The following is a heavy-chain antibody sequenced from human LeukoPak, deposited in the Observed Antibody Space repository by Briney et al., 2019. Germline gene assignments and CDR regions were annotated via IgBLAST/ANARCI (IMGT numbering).Heavy chain of an antibody. D-gene: IGHD3-22*01. J-gene: IGHJ4*02. Sequence: SETLSLTCTVSGGSISSYYWSWIRQPPGKGLEWIGYIYYSGSTNYNPSLKSRVTISVDTSKNQFSLKLSSVTAADTAVYYCARGVGDYYDSSGYYSGWGQGTLVTVSS. CDR3: ARGVGDYYDSSGYYSG. CDR2: IYYSGST. V-gene: IGHV4-59*08. CDR1: GGSISSYY.